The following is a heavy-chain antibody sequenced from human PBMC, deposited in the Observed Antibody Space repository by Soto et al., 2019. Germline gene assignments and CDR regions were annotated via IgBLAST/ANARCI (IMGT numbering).Heavy chain of an antibody. CDR2: IYYSGST. J-gene: IGHJ6*02. D-gene: IGHD1-20*01. Sequence: SETLSLTCTVSGGSISSSSYYWGWIRQPPGKGLEWIGSIYYSGSTYYNPSLKSRVTISVDTSKNQFSLKLSSVTAADTAVYYCVCVYITELFYYYGMDVWGQGTTVTVSS. V-gene: IGHV4-39*01. CDR1: GGSISSSSYY. CDR3: VCVYITELFYYYGMDV.